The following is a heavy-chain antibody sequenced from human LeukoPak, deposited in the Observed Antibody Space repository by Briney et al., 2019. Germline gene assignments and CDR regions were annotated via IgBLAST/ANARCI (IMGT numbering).Heavy chain of an antibody. Sequence: GGSLRLSRAASGFTFSDYSMNWVRQAPGKGLEWVSYISGSSNTIYHADSVRGRFTTSRDNAKNSLFLQMTSLRDEDTAVYYCARERRYCSGNTCYENWFDPWGQGTLVTVSS. CDR1: GFTFSDYS. CDR2: ISGSSNTI. V-gene: IGHV3-48*02. D-gene: IGHD2-15*01. J-gene: IGHJ5*02. CDR3: ARERRYCSGNTCYENWFDP.